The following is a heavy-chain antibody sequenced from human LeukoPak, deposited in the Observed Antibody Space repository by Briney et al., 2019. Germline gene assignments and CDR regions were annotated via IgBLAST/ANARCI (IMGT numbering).Heavy chain of an antibody. V-gene: IGHV1-46*01. Sequence: ASVKVSCKASGYTFTSYHMHWVRQAPGQGLEWMGIIDPSGGSSSYAHKFQGRVTITRNTSISTAYMELSSLRSEDTAVYYCASVGGLYSTYAFDIWGQGTMVTVSS. D-gene: IGHD2-2*01. CDR3: ASVGGLYSTYAFDI. J-gene: IGHJ3*02. CDR1: GYTFTSYH. CDR2: IDPSGGSS.